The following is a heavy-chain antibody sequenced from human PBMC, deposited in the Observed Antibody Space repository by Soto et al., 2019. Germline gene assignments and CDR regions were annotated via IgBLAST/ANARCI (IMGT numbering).Heavy chain of an antibody. V-gene: IGHV4-31*03. J-gene: IGHJ4*02. CDR1: GGSISSGGYY. CDR2: IYYSGST. CDR3: ARYGWSGYYPHFDY. Sequence: PSETLSLTCTVSGGSISSGGYYWSWIRQHPGKGREWIGYIYYSGSTYYNPSLKSRVTISVDTSKNQFSLKLSSVTAADTAVYYCARYGWSGYYPHFDYWGQGTLGTSPQ. D-gene: IGHD3-3*01.